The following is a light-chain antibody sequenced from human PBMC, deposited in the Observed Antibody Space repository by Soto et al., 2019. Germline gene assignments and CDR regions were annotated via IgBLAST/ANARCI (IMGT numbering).Light chain of an antibody. CDR3: SSYTTSSSRV. Sequence: SVLTQPASVSGSPGQSITISCTGASSDVGAYDFVSWYQQHPDKAPKLMIYEVRNRPSGVSNRFSGSKSANTATLTISGLQAEDEADFYCSSYTTSSSRVFGTGTKVTVL. CDR2: EVR. V-gene: IGLV2-14*03. J-gene: IGLJ1*01. CDR1: SSDVGAYDF.